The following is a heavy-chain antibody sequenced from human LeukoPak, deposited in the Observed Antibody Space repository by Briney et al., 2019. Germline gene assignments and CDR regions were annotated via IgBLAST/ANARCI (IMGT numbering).Heavy chain of an antibody. J-gene: IGHJ3*02. CDR1: GGSISSGGYY. D-gene: IGHD3-10*01. Sequence: SETLSLTCTVSGGSISSGGYYWSWIRQHPGKGLEWIGYIYYSGSTYYNPSLKSRVTISVDTSKNQFSLKLSSVTAADTAVYYCARSGFDDAFDIWGQGTMVTVSS. V-gene: IGHV4-31*03. CDR3: ARSGFDDAFDI. CDR2: IYYSGST.